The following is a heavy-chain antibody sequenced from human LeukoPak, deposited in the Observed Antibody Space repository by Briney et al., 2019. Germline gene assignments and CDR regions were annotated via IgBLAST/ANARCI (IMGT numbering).Heavy chain of an antibody. V-gene: IGHV1-2*02. CDR2: INPNSGGT. Sequence: ASVKVSCKASGHTFSGYYMHWVRQAPGQGLEGMGWINPNSGGTKYVQKFQGRVTMTRDTSISTAYMELSRLRSDDTAVYYCASGSLASYFDHWGQGTLVTVSS. D-gene: IGHD3-16*01. CDR1: GHTFSGYY. CDR3: ASGSLASYFDH. J-gene: IGHJ4*02.